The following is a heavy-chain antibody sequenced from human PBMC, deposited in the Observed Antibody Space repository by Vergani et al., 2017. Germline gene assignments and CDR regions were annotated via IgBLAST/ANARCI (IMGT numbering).Heavy chain of an antibody. CDR1: GGSISSSSYY. J-gene: IGHJ4*02. D-gene: IGHD3-10*01. CDR3: ATNPPSLLWFGENSYYFDY. Sequence: QLQLQESGPGLVKPSETLSLTCTVSGGSISSSSYYWGWIRQPPGKGLEWIGSIYYSGSTYYNPSLKSRVTISVDTSKNQFSLKLSSVTAADTAVYYCATNPPSLLWFGENSYYFDYGGQGTLVTVSS. V-gene: IGHV4-39*07. CDR2: IYYSGST.